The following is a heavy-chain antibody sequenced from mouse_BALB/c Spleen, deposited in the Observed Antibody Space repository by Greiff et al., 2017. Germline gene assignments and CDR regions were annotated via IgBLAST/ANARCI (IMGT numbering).Heavy chain of an antibody. CDR3: ALYYGYFDY. Sequence: DVKLQESGPGLVKPSQSLSLTCSVTGYSITSGYYWYWLRQPPGNQLEWMGNISYDGSNYYNPSLKNRTTITRDTSKHQLFLKLNSVTTEDTAAYYCALYYGYFDYWGQGTTLTVSA. J-gene: IGHJ2*01. CDR2: ISYDGSN. CDR1: GYSITSGYY. V-gene: IGHV3-6*02. D-gene: IGHD1-1*01.